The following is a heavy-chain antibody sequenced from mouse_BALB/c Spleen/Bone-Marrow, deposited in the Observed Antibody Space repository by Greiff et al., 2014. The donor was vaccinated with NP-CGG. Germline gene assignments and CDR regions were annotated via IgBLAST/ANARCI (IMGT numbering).Heavy chain of an antibody. V-gene: IGHV14-3*02. CDR2: IDPANGNT. Sequence: VQLKQSGAELVKPGASVKLSCKASGFNIKDTYMHWVKQRPEQGLEWIGRIDPANGNTKYDPKFQGKATITADTSSNTAYLQLSSLTSEDTAVYYCARYYRYYYAMDYWGQGTSVTVSS. D-gene: IGHD1-1*01. CDR3: ARYYRYYYAMDY. CDR1: GFNIKDTY. J-gene: IGHJ4*01.